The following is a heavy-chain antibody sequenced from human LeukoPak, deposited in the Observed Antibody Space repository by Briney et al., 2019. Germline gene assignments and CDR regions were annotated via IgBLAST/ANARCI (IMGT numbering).Heavy chain of an antibody. V-gene: IGHV4-61*01. CDR3: ASSRGHSYGFFDY. D-gene: IGHD5-18*01. CDR2: IYYSGST. Sequence: PSETLSLTCTVSGGSVSSGSYYWSWIRQPPGKGLEWIGYIYYSGSTDYNPSLKSRVTISVDKSKNQLSLKLSSVTAADTAVYYCASSRGHSYGFFDYWGQGTLVTVSS. J-gene: IGHJ4*02. CDR1: GGSVSSGSYY.